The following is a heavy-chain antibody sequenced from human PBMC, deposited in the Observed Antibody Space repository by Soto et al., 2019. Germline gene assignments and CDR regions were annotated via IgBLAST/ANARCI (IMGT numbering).Heavy chain of an antibody. CDR1: GGSFSGYY. D-gene: IGHD3-16*01. V-gene: IGHV4-34*01. CDR3: ARSPAKLVQQLGKLLD. J-gene: IGHJ4*02. Sequence: SETLSLTCAVYGGSFSGYYWSWIRQPPGKGLEWIGEINHSGSTNYNPSLKSRVTISVDTSKNQFSLKLSSVTAADTAVYYCARSPAKLVQQLGKLLDWGQGTLVTVSS. CDR2: INHSGST.